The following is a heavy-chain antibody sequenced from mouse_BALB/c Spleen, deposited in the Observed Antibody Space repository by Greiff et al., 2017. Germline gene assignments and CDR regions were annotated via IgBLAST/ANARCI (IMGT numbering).Heavy chain of an antibody. CDR2: IDPANGNT. J-gene: IGHJ2*01. V-gene: IGHV14-3*02. Sequence: EVQRVESGAELVKPGASVKLSCTASGFNIKDTYMHWVKQRPEQGLEWIGRIDPANGNTKYDPKFQGKATITADTSSNTAYLQLSSLTSEDTAVYYCARGIFRGYFDYWGQGTTLTVSS. CDR1: GFNIKDTY. CDR3: ARGIFRGYFDY.